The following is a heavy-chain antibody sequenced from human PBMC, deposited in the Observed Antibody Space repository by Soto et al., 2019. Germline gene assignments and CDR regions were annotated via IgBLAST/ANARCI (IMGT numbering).Heavy chain of an antibody. CDR3: ARYRGIARAGTSAYYFAH. J-gene: IGHJ4*02. Sequence: SETLSLTCAVSGGSFSDDYWSWIRQAPGKGLEWIGEINHSGSTTYNPAFKSGVTISVDTSKNQFPLKLSSLTAADTAVYYSARYRGIARAGTSAYYFAHWGQGILVTVSS. V-gene: IGHV4-34*01. CDR2: INHSGST. D-gene: IGHD6-13*01. CDR1: GGSFSDDY.